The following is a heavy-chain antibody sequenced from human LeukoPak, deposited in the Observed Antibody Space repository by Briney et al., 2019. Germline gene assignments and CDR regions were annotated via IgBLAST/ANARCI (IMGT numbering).Heavy chain of an antibody. CDR3: ARVVASTSIDS. Sequence: SETLSLTCTVSGYSINSGYFWGWVRQPPGKGPEWIGSIFHTGDVYYNPSLRSRVTLSIDTSRDQVSLKVTSVTAADTALYYCARVVASTSIDSWGQGILVTVSS. V-gene: IGHV4-38-2*02. CDR2: IFHTGDV. D-gene: IGHD2-15*01. J-gene: IGHJ4*02. CDR1: GYSINSGYF.